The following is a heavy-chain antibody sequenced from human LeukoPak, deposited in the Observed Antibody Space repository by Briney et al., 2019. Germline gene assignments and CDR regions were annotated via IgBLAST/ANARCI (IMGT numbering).Heavy chain of an antibody. CDR3: ARSHYYDSSGSQNNWFDP. CDR2: VSYSGST. V-gene: IGHV4-61*01. CDR1: GGSVSSGRYW. Sequence: SETLSLTCAVSGGSVSSGRYWWNWIRQAPGKGLEWIGFVSYSGSTNCNPSLRSRVTISVDTSKNQFSLKLSSVTAADTAVYYCARSHYYDSSGSQNNWFDPWGQGTLVTVSS. D-gene: IGHD3-22*01. J-gene: IGHJ5*02.